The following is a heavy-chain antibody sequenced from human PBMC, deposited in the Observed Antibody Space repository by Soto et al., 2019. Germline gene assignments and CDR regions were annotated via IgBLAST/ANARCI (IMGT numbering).Heavy chain of an antibody. J-gene: IGHJ5*02. CDR2: INNTGGT. V-gene: IGHV4-34*08. D-gene: IGHD3-3*01. CDR1: GGTVNGYY. Sequence: SETLSLTCAVYGGTVNGYYWNWIRQPPGKGLEWIGEINNTGGTNYNPSLKSRVTMSVDTSKNQFSLRLSSVTAADTAIYYCATRITVFGLLIPPFDPWGQGTQVTVCS. CDR3: ATRITVFGLLIPPFDP.